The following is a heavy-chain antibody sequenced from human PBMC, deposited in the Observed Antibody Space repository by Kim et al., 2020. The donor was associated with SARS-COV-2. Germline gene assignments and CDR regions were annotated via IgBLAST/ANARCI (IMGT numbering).Heavy chain of an antibody. D-gene: IGHD3-3*02. J-gene: IGHJ5*02. Sequence: IYYPDSVNGRLTISRDNAQNSLYLQMNSLRVEDTAIYYCAGAKALTLLDPWGQGTLVTVSS. CDR3: AGAKALTLLDP. V-gene: IGHV3-11*01. CDR2: I.